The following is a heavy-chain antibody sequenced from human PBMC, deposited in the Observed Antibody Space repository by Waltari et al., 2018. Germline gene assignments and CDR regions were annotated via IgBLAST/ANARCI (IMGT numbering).Heavy chain of an antibody. J-gene: IGHJ4*02. CDR1: GFTFSNFG. Sequence: QVNLVESGGGVVQPGGSLRLSCTTSGFTFSNFGMHWVRQAPGKGVEGVALIWFDGSDKVYADSVRGRFTISRDNSARTLYLDMDSLRLDDTAMYYCAKDAFGNTYLDFWGQGTLVTVSS. D-gene: IGHD2-2*02. CDR2: IWFDGSDK. V-gene: IGHV3-30*02. CDR3: AKDAFGNTYLDF.